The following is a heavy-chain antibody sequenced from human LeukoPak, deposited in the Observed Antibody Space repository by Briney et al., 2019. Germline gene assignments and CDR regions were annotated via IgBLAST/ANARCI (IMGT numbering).Heavy chain of an antibody. D-gene: IGHD5-24*01. CDR3: AKRVPGYTYYFDC. CDR1: GFTFNNYT. Sequence: GGSLRLSCAACGFTFNNYTMSWVRQAPGKGLEWVSTISGSGSNTYYADSVKGRFTISRDNSKNTLYLQMNSLRAEDTAVYYCAKRVPGYTYYFDCWSQGTLVTVSS. J-gene: IGHJ4*02. CDR2: ISGSGSNT. V-gene: IGHV3-23*01.